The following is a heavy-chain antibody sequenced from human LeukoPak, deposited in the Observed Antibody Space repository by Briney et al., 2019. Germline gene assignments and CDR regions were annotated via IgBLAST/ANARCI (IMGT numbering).Heavy chain of an antibody. CDR2: IKQDGSEQ. J-gene: IGHJ4*02. CDR3: ARGYYYDTTLDFDY. D-gene: IGHD3-22*01. CDR1: RFTFSSYW. Sequence: GGSLRLSCAASRFTFSSYWMTWVRQAPGKGLEWVANIKQDGSEQYYVGSVKGRFTISRDNAKNSLYLQMNSLRAEDTAVYYCARGYYYDTTLDFDYWGQGTLVTVSS. V-gene: IGHV3-7*02.